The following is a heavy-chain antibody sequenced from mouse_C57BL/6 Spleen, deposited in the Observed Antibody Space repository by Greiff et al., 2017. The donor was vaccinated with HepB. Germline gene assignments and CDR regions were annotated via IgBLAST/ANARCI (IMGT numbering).Heavy chain of an antibody. D-gene: IGHD4-1*01. CDR2: INPNNGGT. CDR1: GYTFTDYN. Sequence: VQLQQSGPELVKPGASVKIPCKASGYTFTDYNMDWVKQSHGKSLEWIGDINPNNGGTIYNQKFKGKATLTVDKSSSTAYMELRSLTSEDTAVYYCARSAELGRGAWFAYWGQGTLVTVSA. CDR3: ARSAELGRGAWFAY. V-gene: IGHV1-18*01. J-gene: IGHJ3*01.